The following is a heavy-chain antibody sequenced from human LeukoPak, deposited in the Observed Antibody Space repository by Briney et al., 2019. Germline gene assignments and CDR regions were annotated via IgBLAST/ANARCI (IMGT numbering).Heavy chain of an antibody. CDR1: GFTFSSYA. J-gene: IGHJ3*02. Sequence: AGGSLSLSCAPSGFTFSSYAMRWLRQAPGKGLEWVSSISGSGGSTYYADSVKGRFTISRDNSKNTLYLQMNSLRAVDTAVYYCAKYDSSRHAFDIWGQGTMVTVSS. D-gene: IGHD3-22*01. CDR2: ISGSGGST. CDR3: AKYDSSRHAFDI. V-gene: IGHV3-23*01.